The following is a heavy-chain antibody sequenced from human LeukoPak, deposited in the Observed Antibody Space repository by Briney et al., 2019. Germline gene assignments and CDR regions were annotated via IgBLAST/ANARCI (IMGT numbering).Heavy chain of an antibody. Sequence: GGSLRLSCAASGFTFSSYAMSWVRQAPGKGLEWVSAISGSGGSTYYADSMKGRFTISRDNSKNTLYLQMNSLRAEDTAVYYCAKGEYFDWTFYGMDVWGQGTTVTISS. J-gene: IGHJ6*02. V-gene: IGHV3-23*01. D-gene: IGHD3-9*01. CDR1: GFTFSSYA. CDR3: AKGEYFDWTFYGMDV. CDR2: ISGSGGST.